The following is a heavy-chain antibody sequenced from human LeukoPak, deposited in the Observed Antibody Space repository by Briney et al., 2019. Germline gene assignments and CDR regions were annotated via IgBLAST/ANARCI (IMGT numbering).Heavy chain of an antibody. V-gene: IGHV4-39*01. CDR2: IYYSGNT. CDR1: GVSLSSSNSY. CDR3: ARQTGSGLFILP. J-gene: IGHJ4*02. Sequence: SETLSLTCTVSGVSLSSSNSYWGWLRQPPGKGREWVGSIYYSGNTYYNASLKSQVSISIDTSKNRFSLKLTSVTAADTAVYYCARQTGSGLFILPGGQGALVTVSS. D-gene: IGHD3/OR15-3a*01.